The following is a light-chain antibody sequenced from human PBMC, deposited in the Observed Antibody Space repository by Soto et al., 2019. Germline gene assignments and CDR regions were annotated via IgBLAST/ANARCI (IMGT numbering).Light chain of an antibody. CDR3: QHCFTVPYT. CDR2: DAS. CDR1: QDISNS. J-gene: IGKJ2*01. Sequence: DIQMTQSPSSLSASVGDRITITCKASQDISNSLNWYHQKPGTAPNLLIYDASNLAAGGPAGFSGSGSGTDCTFTISSLQPEDIGTYYCQHCFTVPYTFGQGTKLEIK. V-gene: IGKV1-33*01.